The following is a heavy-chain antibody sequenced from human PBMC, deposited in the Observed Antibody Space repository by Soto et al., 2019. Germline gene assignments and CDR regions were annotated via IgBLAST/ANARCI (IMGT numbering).Heavy chain of an antibody. CDR3: ARANWYSEY. CDR2: IYYTGST. CDR1: GGSINNHY. V-gene: IGHV4-59*11. D-gene: IGHD7-27*01. Sequence: QVHLQESGPGLVKPSETLSLTCTVSGGSINNHYWSWIRQPPGKGLEWIGYIYYTGSTNYNPSLKSRATISMDTSTNRVSLNLTSLTAADTAIYYCARANWYSEYWGQGTLVTVSS. J-gene: IGHJ4*02.